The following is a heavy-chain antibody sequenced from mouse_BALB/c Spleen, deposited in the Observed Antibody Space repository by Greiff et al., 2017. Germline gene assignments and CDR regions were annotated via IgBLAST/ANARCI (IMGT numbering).Heavy chain of an antibody. V-gene: IGHV3-2*02. CDR3: ARYYDHWYFDV. J-gene: IGHJ1*01. D-gene: IGHD2-4*01. CDR1: GYSITSDYA. Sequence: EVQLQESGPGLVKPSQSLSLTCTVTGYSITSDYAWNWIRQLPGNKLEWMGYISYSGSTSYNPSLKSRISITRDTSKNQFFLQLNSVTTEDTATYYCARYYDHWYFDVWGAGTTVTVSS. CDR2: ISYSGST.